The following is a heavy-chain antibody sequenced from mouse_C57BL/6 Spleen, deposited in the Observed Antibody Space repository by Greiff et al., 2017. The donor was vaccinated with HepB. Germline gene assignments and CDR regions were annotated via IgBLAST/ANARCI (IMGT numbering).Heavy chain of an antibody. V-gene: IGHV1-59*01. CDR3: ARYYGYDGGRFDY. D-gene: IGHD2-2*01. CDR1: GYTFTSYW. J-gene: IGHJ2*01. CDR2: IDPSDSYT. Sequence: QVQLQQPGAELVRPGTSVKLSCKASGYTFTSYWMHWVKQRPGQGLEWIGVIDPSDSYTNYNQKFKGKATLTVDTSSSTAYMQPSSLTSEDSAVYYCARYYGYDGGRFDYWGQGTTLTVSS.